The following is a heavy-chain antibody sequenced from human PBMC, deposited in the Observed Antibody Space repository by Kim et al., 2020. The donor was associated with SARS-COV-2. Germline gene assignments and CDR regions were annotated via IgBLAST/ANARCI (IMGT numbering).Heavy chain of an antibody. D-gene: IGHD3-3*01. CDR1: GYTFTSYG. Sequence: ASVKVSCKASGYTFTSYGISWVRQAPGQGLEWMGWISAYNGNTNYAQKLQGRVTMTTDTSTSTAYMELRSLRSDDTAVYYCARVGYDFWSGFYYYYYGMDVWGQGTTVTVSS. CDR3: ARVGYDFWSGFYYYYYGMDV. J-gene: IGHJ6*02. CDR2: ISAYNGNT. V-gene: IGHV1-18*04.